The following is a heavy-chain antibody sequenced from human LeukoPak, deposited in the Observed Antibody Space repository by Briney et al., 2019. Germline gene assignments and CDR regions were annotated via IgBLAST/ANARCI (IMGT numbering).Heavy chain of an antibody. D-gene: IGHD3-16*01. CDR3: ARFGSGWGSFDF. J-gene: IGHJ4*02. Sequence: GGSLRLSCAASGFSFSDYYMSWIRKAPGKGLEWVSYTSSRGDIRYYADSVKGRFTISRDNAKNLLYLQMNSLRAEDTAVYYCARFGSGWGSFDFWGQGTLVTVSP. CDR1: GFSFSDYY. V-gene: IGHV3-11*04. CDR2: TSSRGDIR.